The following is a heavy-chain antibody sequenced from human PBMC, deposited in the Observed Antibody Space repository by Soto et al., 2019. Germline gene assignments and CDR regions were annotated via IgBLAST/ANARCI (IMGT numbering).Heavy chain of an antibody. J-gene: IGHJ5*02. V-gene: IGHV4-39*01. Sequence: PSETLSLTCTVSGGSISSSSYYWGWIRQPPGKGLEWIGGIYYSGSTYYNPSLKSRVTISVDTSKNQFSLKLSSVTAADTAVYYCARQSSQGWFDPWGQGTLVTVSS. CDR3: ARQSSQGWFDP. CDR2: IYYSGST. CDR1: GGSISSSSYY.